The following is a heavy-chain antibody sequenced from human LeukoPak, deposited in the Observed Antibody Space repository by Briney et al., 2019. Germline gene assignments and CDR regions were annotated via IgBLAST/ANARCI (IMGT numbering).Heavy chain of an antibody. D-gene: IGHD6-13*01. CDR1: GGTFSSYA. Sequence: SVKVSCTASGGTFSSYAISWVRQAPGQGLEWMGGIIPIFGTANYAQKFQGRVTITADESTSTAYMELSSLRSEDTAVYYCARDRGPAYSSSLNWFDPWGQGTLVTVSS. CDR2: IIPIFGTA. CDR3: ARDRGPAYSSSLNWFDP. V-gene: IGHV1-69*13. J-gene: IGHJ5*02.